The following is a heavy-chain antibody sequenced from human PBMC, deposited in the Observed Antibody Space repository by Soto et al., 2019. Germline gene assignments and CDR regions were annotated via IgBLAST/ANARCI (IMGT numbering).Heavy chain of an antibody. CDR1: GFTFSSYA. V-gene: IGHV3-30-3*01. CDR2: ISYDGSNK. Sequence: QVQLVESGGGVVQPGRSLRLSCAASGFTFSSYAMHWARQAPGKGLEWVAVISYDGSNKYYADSVKGRFTISRDNSKNTLYLQMNSLRAEDTAVYYCARDDSLDYWGQGTLVTVSS. D-gene: IGHD2-21*02. CDR3: ARDDSLDY. J-gene: IGHJ4*02.